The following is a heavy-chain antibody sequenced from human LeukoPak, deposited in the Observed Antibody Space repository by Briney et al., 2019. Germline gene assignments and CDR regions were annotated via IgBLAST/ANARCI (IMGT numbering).Heavy chain of an antibody. Sequence: GGSLRLSCAASGFTFSSYSMNWVRQAPGQGLEWVSYISSSSSTIYYADSVKGRFTVSRDNAKNSLYLQMNSLRAEDTAVYYCATSNGLRTIDYWGQGTLVTVSS. V-gene: IGHV3-48*01. CDR1: GFTFSSYS. CDR3: ATSNGLRTIDY. CDR2: ISSSSSTI. D-gene: IGHD1-14*01. J-gene: IGHJ4*02.